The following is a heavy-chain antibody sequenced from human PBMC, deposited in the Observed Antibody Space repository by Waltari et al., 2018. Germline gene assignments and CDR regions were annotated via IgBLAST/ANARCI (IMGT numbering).Heavy chain of an antibody. CDR2: ISGSGGST. J-gene: IGHJ6*02. V-gene: IGHV3-23*01. CDR3: AKEEGNDFWSGYYKRPLGYYGMDV. Sequence: EVQLLESGGGLVQPGGSLRLSCAASGFTFSSYAMSWVRQAPGKGLEWVAAISGSGGSTSYADSVKGRFTISRDNSKNTLYLQMNSLRAEDTAVYYCAKEEGNDFWSGYYKRPLGYYGMDVWGQGTTVTVSS. D-gene: IGHD3-3*01. CDR1: GFTFSSYA.